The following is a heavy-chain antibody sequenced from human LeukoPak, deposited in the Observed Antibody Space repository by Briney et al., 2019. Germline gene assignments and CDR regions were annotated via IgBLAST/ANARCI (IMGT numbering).Heavy chain of an antibody. CDR2: ISYDGSNK. Sequence: PGRSLRLSCAASGFTFSSYAMHWVRQAPGKGLEWVAVISYDGSNKYYADSVKGRFTISRDNSKNTLYLQMNSLRAEDTAVYYCAREWFRGGEGAFDIWGQGTMVTVSS. CDR3: AREWFRGGEGAFDI. D-gene: IGHD3-16*01. J-gene: IGHJ3*02. V-gene: IGHV3-30-3*01. CDR1: GFTFSSYA.